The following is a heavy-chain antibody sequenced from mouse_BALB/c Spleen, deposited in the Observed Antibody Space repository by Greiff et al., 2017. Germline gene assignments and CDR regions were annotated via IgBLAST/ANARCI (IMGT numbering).Heavy chain of an antibody. Sequence: VKLQESGPELVKPGASVKISCKASGYAFSSSWMNWVKQRPGQGLEWIGRIYPGDGDTNYNGKFKGKATLTADKSSSTAYMQLSSLTSVDSAVYFCARDRQAWFAYWGQGTLVTVSA. D-gene: IGHD3-2*02. CDR1: GYAFSSSW. V-gene: IGHV1-82*01. CDR3: ARDRQAWFAY. J-gene: IGHJ3*01. CDR2: IYPGDGDT.